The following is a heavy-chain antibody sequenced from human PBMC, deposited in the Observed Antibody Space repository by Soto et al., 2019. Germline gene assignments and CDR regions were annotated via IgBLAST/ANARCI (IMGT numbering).Heavy chain of an antibody. CDR1: CGSISRYY. J-gene: IGHJ4*02. D-gene: IGHD5-12*01. CDR2: IYYSGST. Sequence: SETLSLTCTVSCGSISRYYWSCIRQPPGKGLEWIGYIYYSGSTNYNPSLKSRVTISVDTSKNQFSLKLSSVTAADTAVYYCARINSGYDPNDPGPAYYFDYWGQGTLVTVSS. CDR3: ARINSGYDPNDPGPAYYFDY. V-gene: IGHV4-59*01.